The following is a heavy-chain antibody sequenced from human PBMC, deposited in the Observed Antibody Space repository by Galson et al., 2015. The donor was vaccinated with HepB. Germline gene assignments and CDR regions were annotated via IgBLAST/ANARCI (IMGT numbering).Heavy chain of an antibody. Sequence: SVKVSCTASGYTFTSYGISWVRQAPGQGLEWMGWISAYNGNTNYAQKLQGRVTMTTETSTSTAYLELRSLKSDDTAVYYYARAVSRRFHRYSYGPDYWGQGTLVTVSS. V-gene: IGHV1-18*01. CDR1: GYTFTSYG. CDR2: ISAYNGNT. D-gene: IGHD5-18*01. CDR3: ARAVSRRFHRYSYGPDY. J-gene: IGHJ4*02.